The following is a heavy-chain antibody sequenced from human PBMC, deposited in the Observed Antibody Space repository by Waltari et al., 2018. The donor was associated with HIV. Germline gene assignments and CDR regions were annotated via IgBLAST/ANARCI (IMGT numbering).Heavy chain of an antibody. V-gene: IGHV1-69*01. J-gene: IGHJ4*02. D-gene: IGHD3-10*01. CDR2: IIRICGPP. CDR3: AREAERDMVRQYYLDD. CDR1: GGAFSSYA. Sequence: HVQLVQSGAEVKKPGSSVKVSCKASGGAFSSYALSWVRQAPGQGLEWMGGIIRICGPPKYAQKFQDRVTIIADESTNTVYMELSSLRPEDTAVYYWAREAERDMVRQYYLDDWGQGTLVTVSS.